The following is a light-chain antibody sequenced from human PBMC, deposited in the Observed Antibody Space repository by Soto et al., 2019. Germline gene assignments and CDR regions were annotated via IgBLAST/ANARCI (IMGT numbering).Light chain of an antibody. V-gene: IGKV3-20*01. Sequence: EIVLTQSPGTLSFSPGDRATLSCRASQSVTSSYLAWYQQKPGQAPRLLIYGASSRATGIPDRFSGSGSGKDFTLTISRLEPEDFAVYYCQQYGRSPRTFGQGNKVDIX. CDR3: QQYGRSPRT. CDR2: GAS. J-gene: IGKJ1*01. CDR1: QSVTSSY.